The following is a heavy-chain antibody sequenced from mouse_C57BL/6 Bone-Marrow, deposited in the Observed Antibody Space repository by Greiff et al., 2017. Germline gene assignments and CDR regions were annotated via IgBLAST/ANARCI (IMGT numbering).Heavy chain of an antibody. J-gene: IGHJ1*03. CDR1: GFTFSDFY. D-gene: IGHD1-1*01. CDR3: ARVYYGSSYWYVDV. V-gene: IGHV7-1*01. CDR2: SRNKANDYTT. Sequence: EVKLMESGGGLVQSGRSLRLSCATSGFTFSDFYMEWVRQAPGKGLEWIAASRNKANDYTTEYSASVKGRFIVSRDTSQSILYLQMHALRAEDTAIYYCARVYYGSSYWYVDVGGTGTTVTVSS.